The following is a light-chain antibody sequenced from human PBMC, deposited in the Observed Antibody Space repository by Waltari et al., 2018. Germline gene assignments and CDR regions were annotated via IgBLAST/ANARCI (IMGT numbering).Light chain of an antibody. CDR1: SSGVGSYHL. V-gene: IGLV2-23*01. CDR3: SSYTGTATPRV. CDR2: EGG. Sequence: QSALTQPASVSGSPGQSITISCTEASSGVGSYHLVSWYQQHPGKAPKVILYEGGKRPSGVSNRFPGAKSGNTASLTIAGLQADDEADYFCSSYTGTATPRVFGGGTRLTVL. J-gene: IGLJ3*02.